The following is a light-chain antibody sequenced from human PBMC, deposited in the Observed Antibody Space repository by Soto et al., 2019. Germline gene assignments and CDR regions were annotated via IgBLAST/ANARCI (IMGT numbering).Light chain of an antibody. J-gene: IGLJ2*01. CDR3: SSYTTSSTVV. CDR2: DVS. Sequence: QSALTQPASVSGSPGQSITISCTGSSSDVGGYNYVSWYQQHHPGKAPKLMIYDVSNRPSGVSTRFSGSKSGNTASLTISGLQAEDEDDYYCSSYTTSSTVVFGGGTKLTVL. CDR1: SSDVGGYNY. V-gene: IGLV2-14*03.